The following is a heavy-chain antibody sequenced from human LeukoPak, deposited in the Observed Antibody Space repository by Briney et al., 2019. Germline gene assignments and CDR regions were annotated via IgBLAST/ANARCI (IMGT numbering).Heavy chain of an antibody. J-gene: IGHJ6*04. V-gene: IGHV4-31*03. CDR3: ARGRFGVRMQTWYYYYGMDV. CDR2: IYYSGST. Sequence: PSETLSLTCTVSGGSISSGGYYWSWIRQHPGKGLEWIGYIYYSGSTYYNPSLKSRVTISVVTSKNQFSLKLSSVTAADTAVYYCARGRFGVRMQTWYYYYGMDVWGKGTTVTVSS. D-gene: IGHD3-10*01. CDR1: GGSISSGGYY.